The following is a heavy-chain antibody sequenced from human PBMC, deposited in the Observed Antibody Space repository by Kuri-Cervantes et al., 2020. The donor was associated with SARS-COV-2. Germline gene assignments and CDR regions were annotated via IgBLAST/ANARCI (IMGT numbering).Heavy chain of an antibody. J-gene: IGHJ4*02. D-gene: IGHD2-15*01. Sequence: GGSLRLSCAASGFTFSSYWMSWVRQAPGKGLEWVANIKQDGSEKYYVDSVKGRFTISRDNAKNSLYLQMNSLRAEDTAVYYCAREAFGYCSGGSCYSHYWSQGTLVTVSS. CDR2: IKQDGSEK. V-gene: IGHV3-7*01. CDR1: GFTFSSYW. CDR3: AREAFGYCSGGSCYSHY.